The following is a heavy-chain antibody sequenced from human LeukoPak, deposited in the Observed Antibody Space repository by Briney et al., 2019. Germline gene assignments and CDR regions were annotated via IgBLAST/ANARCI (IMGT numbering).Heavy chain of an antibody. D-gene: IGHD3-22*01. J-gene: IGHJ3*02. Sequence: SETLSLTCTVSGGSITSYYWSWIRQPAGKGLEWIGRIYTSGSTNYNPSLKSRVTMSVDTSKNQFSLKLSSVTAADTAVYYCARDLTYYYDSSGYIMDAFDIWGQGTMVTVSS. V-gene: IGHV4-4*07. CDR3: ARDLTYYYDSSGYIMDAFDI. CDR1: GGSITSYY. CDR2: IYTSGST.